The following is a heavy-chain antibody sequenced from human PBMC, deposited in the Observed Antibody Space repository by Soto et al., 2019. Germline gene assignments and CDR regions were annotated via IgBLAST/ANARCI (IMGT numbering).Heavy chain of an antibody. CDR2: IYYSGST. CDR1: GGSISSYY. V-gene: IGHV4-59*08. CDR3: ASMPRRYDILTGYYPYDAFDI. J-gene: IGHJ3*02. Sequence: SETLSLTCTVSGGSISSYYWSWIRQPPGKGLEWIGYIYYSGSTNYNPSLKSRVTISVDTSKNQFSLKLSSVTAADTAVYYCASMPRRYDILTGYYPYDAFDIWGQGTMVTVSS. D-gene: IGHD3-9*01.